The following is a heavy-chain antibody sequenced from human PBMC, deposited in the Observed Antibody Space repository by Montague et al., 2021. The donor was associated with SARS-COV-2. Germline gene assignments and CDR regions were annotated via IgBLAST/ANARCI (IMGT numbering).Heavy chain of an antibody. CDR3: ARGPFWSAAPDY. CDR2: IYYSGNT. J-gene: IGHJ4*02. V-gene: IGHV4-59*01. D-gene: IGHD3-3*01. CDR1: GGSISTYY. Sequence: SETLSLTCTVSGGSISTYYWNWIRQPPGKGLEWIGYIYYSGNTYYNPSLKSRATISVETSKNQFSLSLTSVTAADTAVYYCARGPFWSAAPDYWGQGILVTVSS.